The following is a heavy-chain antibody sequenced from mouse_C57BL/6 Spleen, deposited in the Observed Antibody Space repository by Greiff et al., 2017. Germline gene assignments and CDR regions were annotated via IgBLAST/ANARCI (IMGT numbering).Heavy chain of an antibody. CDR2: INPDRSTI. J-gene: IGHJ4*01. V-gene: IGHV4-1*01. CDR1: GIDFSRYW. Sequence: EVKLLESGGGLVQPGGSLKLSCAASGIDFSRYWMSWVRRAPGTGLEWIGEINPDRSTIHYAPSLKDKFIISRDNAKNTLYLQRSKVRSEDTAHYYCARPETPYYYAMDYWGQGTSVTFAS. CDR3: ARPETPYYYAMDY.